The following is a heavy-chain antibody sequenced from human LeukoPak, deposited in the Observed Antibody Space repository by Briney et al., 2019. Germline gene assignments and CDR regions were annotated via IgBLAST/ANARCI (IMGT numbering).Heavy chain of an antibody. Sequence: GGSLRLSCAASGFTFSSYSMNWVRQAPGKGLEWVSYISSSSSTIYYADSVKGRFTISRDNAKNSLYLQMNSLRAEDTAVYYCAKAVDYYYYYGMDVWGQGTTVTVSS. V-gene: IGHV3-48*01. D-gene: IGHD4-23*01. CDR3: AKAVDYYYYYGMDV. J-gene: IGHJ6*02. CDR1: GFTFSSYS. CDR2: ISSSSSTI.